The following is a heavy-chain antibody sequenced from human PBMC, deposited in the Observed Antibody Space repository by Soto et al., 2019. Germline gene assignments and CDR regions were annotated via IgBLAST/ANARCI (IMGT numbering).Heavy chain of an antibody. J-gene: IGHJ6*02. CDR2: ISTSSTYI. D-gene: IGHD4-17*01. V-gene: IGHV3-21*01. Sequence: EVQLVESGGGLVKPGGSLRLSCAASGFTFSSYSMNWVRQAPGKGLEWVSSISTSSTYIYYADSLKGRFTICRDNAKNLLYLQMTSLTAEDTAVYFCARGYGDYGGDFYYGMAGWGQGSTVTVSS. CDR1: GFTFSSYS. CDR3: ARGYGDYGGDFYYGMAG.